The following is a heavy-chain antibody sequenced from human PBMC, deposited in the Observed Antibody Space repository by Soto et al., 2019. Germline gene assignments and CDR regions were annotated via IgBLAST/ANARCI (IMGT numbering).Heavy chain of an antibody. CDR1: GFTFSSYA. Sequence: EVQLVESGGRLVQPGGSLRLSCAASGFTFSSYAMHWVRQAPGKGLEYVSAISSNGGSTYYANSVKGRFTISRDNSKNTLDLQMVSLRPEEMAVYYCARDTKSGSSSLDSWGQGTLVTVSS. D-gene: IGHD1-26*01. J-gene: IGHJ4*02. V-gene: IGHV3-64*01. CDR3: ARDTKSGSSSLDS. CDR2: ISSNGGST.